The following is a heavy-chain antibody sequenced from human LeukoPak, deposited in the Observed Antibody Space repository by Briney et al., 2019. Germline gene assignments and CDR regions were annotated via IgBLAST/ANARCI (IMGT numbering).Heavy chain of an antibody. CDR2: INPNSGGT. Sequence: ASVKVSCKASGYTFTGYYMHWVRQAPGQGLEWMGWINPNSGGTNYAQKFQGRVTMTRDTSISTAYMELSRLRSDDTAVYYCAREGAYYDSSEDAFDIWGQGTMVTVSS. J-gene: IGHJ3*02. CDR3: AREGAYYDSSEDAFDI. CDR1: GYTFTGYY. V-gene: IGHV1-2*02. D-gene: IGHD3-22*01.